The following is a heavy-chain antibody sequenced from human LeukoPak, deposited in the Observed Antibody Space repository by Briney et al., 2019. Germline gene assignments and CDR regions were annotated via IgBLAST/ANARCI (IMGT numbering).Heavy chain of an antibody. Sequence: GGSLRLSCAASGFTFSSYAMSWVRQAPGKGLEWVSAISGSGGSTYYADSVKGRFTISRDNSKNTPYLQMNSLRAEDTAVYYCATEPRNYCYYYMDVWGKGTTVTVSS. V-gene: IGHV3-23*01. CDR2: ISGSGGST. CDR3: ATEPRNYCYYYMDV. J-gene: IGHJ6*03. CDR1: GFTFSSYA. D-gene: IGHD1-14*01.